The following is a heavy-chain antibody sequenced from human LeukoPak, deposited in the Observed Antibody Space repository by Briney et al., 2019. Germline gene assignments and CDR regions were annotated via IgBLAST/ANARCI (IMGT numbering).Heavy chain of an antibody. Sequence: GGSLRLSCAASGFTFSSYAMSWVRQAPGKGLEWVSAISGSGGSTYYADSAKGRFTISRDNSKNTLYLQMNSLRAEDTAVYYCAKVQRYSSSWYLDYWGQGTLVTVSS. CDR2: ISGSGGST. CDR1: GFTFSSYA. D-gene: IGHD6-13*01. J-gene: IGHJ4*02. V-gene: IGHV3-23*01. CDR3: AKVQRYSSSWYLDY.